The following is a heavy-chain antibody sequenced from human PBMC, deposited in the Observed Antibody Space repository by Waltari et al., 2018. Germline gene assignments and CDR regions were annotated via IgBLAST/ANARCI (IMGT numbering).Heavy chain of an antibody. CDR1: GFTFGDYA. D-gene: IGHD3-22*01. CDR2: IRSKAYGGTT. V-gene: IGHV3-49*03. CDR3: TRDQASEYYYDSSGYYRD. Sequence: EVQLVESGGGLVQPGRSLRLSCTASGFTFGDYAMSWFRQAPGKGLGWVGFIRSKAYGGTTEYAASVKCRFTISRDDSKSIAYLQMNSLKTEDTAVYYCTRDQASEYYYDSSGYYRDWGQGTLVTVSS. J-gene: IGHJ4*02.